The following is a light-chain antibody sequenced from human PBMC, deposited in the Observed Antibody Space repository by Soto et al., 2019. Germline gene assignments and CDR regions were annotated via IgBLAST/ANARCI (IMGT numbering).Light chain of an antibody. J-gene: IGLJ3*02. CDR3: ASWDDNVRGVV. Sequence: QAVVTQPPSASGTPGQNITISCSGGSSNIGRNFVYWYQQFPGAAPKLLMYSHNIRPSGVPDRFSASTSGTSASLAISGLRSEDEGDYHCASWDDNVRGVVFGGGTKLTVL. CDR2: SHN. V-gene: IGLV1-47*02. CDR1: SSNIGRNF.